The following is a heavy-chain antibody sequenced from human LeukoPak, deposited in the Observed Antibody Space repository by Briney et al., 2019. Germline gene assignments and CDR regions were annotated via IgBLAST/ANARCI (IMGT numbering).Heavy chain of an antibody. CDR1: GFTFIRYW. CDR2: INEDGSEK. J-gene: IGHJ4*02. V-gene: IGHV3-7*04. Sequence: GGSLRLSCAVSGFTFIRYWMNWVRQAPGKGLEWLANINEDGSEKHYVDSVEGRFTVSRDNGENSVFLQMNSLKVEDAAVYYCARGLRTAAGLDYWGQGTLVIASS. CDR3: ARGLRTAAGLDY. D-gene: IGHD6-13*01.